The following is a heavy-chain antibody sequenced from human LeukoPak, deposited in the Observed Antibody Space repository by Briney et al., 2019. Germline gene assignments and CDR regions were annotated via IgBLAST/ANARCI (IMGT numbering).Heavy chain of an antibody. CDR3: ARDRCTNGVCYIDNWFDP. V-gene: IGHV4-31*03. J-gene: IGHJ5*02. CDR2: IYYSGST. D-gene: IGHD2-8*01. CDR1: GGSISSGGSY. Sequence: PSQTLSLTCTVSGGSISSGGSYWSWIRQHPGKGLEWIGYIYYSGSTYYNPSLKSRVTISVDTSKNQFSLKLSSVTAADTAVYYCARDRCTNGVCYIDNWFDPWGQGTLVTVSS.